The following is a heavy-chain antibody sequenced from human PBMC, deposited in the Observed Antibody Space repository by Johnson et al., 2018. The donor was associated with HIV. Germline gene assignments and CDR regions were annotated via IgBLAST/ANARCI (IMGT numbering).Heavy chain of an antibody. J-gene: IGHJ3*02. D-gene: IGHD1-7*01. V-gene: IGHV3-33*06. CDR2: IWYDGSNK. Sequence: QVLLVESGGGVVQPGRSLRLSCAASGFTFSSYGMHWVRQAPGKGLEWVAVIWYDGSNKYYADSVKGRLTISRDNSKNTLYLQMNSLRAEDTAVYYCAKGYIPAGTARKWDRRDAFDIWGQGTMVTVSS. CDR3: AKGYIPAGTARKWDRRDAFDI. CDR1: GFTFSSYG.